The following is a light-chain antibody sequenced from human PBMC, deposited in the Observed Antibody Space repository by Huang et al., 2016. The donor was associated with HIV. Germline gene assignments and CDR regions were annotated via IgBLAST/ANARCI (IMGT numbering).Light chain of an antibody. CDR3: QQYNDWPPWYT. Sequence: IVMTQSPATLSVSPGERVTLSCRASRSVGNNLAWYQQKVGQPPMLLIYGASARATGIAARFIGSGSGTDFTLTISSLQSEDFAVYYCQQYNDWPPWYTFGQGTKLEIK. J-gene: IGKJ2*01. CDR1: RSVGNN. CDR2: GAS. V-gene: IGKV3-15*01.